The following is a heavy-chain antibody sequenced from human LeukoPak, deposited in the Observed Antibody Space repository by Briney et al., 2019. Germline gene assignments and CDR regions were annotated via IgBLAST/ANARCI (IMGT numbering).Heavy chain of an antibody. J-gene: IGHJ4*02. V-gene: IGHV3-53*01. CDR3: AVWSSSSFNY. Sequence: PGGSLRLSCAASGFSVSSNYMSWVRQAPGKGLEWVSVIYSGGSTYYADSVKGRFTISRDNSKNTLYLQMNSLRAEDTAVYYCAVWSSSSFNYWGQGTLVTVSS. CDR2: IYSGGST. CDR1: GFSVSSNY. D-gene: IGHD6-6*01.